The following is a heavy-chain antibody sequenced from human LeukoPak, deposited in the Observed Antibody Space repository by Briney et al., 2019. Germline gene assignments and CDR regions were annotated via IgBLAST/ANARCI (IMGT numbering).Heavy chain of an antibody. Sequence: GGSLRLSCAACVFTFTIYNMNWVRQAPGKGREWVADISYDGSNKYYADSVKGRFTISRDNSKNTLYLQMNSLKAEDTAVYYCAKDLMTRVVVDFYYYYGMDVWGQGTTVTVSS. CDR3: AKDLMTRVVVDFYYYYGMDV. CDR2: ISYDGSNK. J-gene: IGHJ6*02. CDR1: VFTFTIYN. D-gene: IGHD4-23*01. V-gene: IGHV3-30*18.